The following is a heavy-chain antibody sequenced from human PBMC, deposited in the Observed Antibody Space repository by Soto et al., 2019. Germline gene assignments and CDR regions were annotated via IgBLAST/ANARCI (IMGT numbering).Heavy chain of an antibody. J-gene: IGHJ6*02. Sequence: SDTLSLTCPLPGRSIPSTRYSWVWIRQPPGKGLEWIGSIYYSGSTYYNPSLKSRVTISVDTSKNQFSLKLSSVTAADTAVYYCASLGVSPAAMRGYYYYYGMDVWGQGTTVT. CDR3: ASLGVSPAAMRGYYYYYGMDV. D-gene: IGHD2-2*01. V-gene: IGHV4-39*01. CDR1: GRSIPSTRYS. CDR2: IYYSGST.